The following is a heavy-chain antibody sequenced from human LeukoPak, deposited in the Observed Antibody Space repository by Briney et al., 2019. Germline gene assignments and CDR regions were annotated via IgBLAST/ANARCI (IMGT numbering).Heavy chain of an antibody. V-gene: IGHV1-69*05. CDR1: GGTFSSYA. Sequence: RASVKVSCKASGGTFSSYAISWVRQAPGQGLEWMGGIIPIFGTANYAQKFQGRVTITTDESTSTAYTELSSLRSEDTAVYYCAREYYYGSGSRGSWFDPWGQGTLVTVSS. CDR2: IIPIFGTA. J-gene: IGHJ5*02. CDR3: AREYYYGSGSRGSWFDP. D-gene: IGHD3-10*01.